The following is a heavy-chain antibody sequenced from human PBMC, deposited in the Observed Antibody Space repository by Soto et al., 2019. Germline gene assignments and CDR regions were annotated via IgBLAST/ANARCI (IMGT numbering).Heavy chain of an antibody. CDR3: GHRARGATFDY. J-gene: IGHJ4*02. Sequence: ESGPTLVNPTETLTLTCTFSGFSLTTTGFGLGWIRQPPGKALEWLAIIYWNGDNRYSPSLKGRFTITKDTSKNQVVLTMANMDPVETATYYCGHRARGATFDYWGQGMLVTVSS. V-gene: IGHV2-5*01. D-gene: IGHD3-10*01. CDR1: GFSLTTTGFG. CDR2: IYWNGDN.